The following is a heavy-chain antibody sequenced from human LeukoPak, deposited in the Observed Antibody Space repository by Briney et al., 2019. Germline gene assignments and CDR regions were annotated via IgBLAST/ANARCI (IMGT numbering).Heavy chain of an antibody. Sequence: GGSLRLSCAASGFTFSSYSMNWVRQAPGKGLEWVANIKEDGSEKYYVDSVKGRFTISRDNAKNSLYLQMNSLRAEDTAVYYCARDRDWASDYWGQGTLVTVSS. V-gene: IGHV3-7*01. J-gene: IGHJ4*02. CDR1: GFTFSSYS. D-gene: IGHD3-9*01. CDR2: IKEDGSEK. CDR3: ARDRDWASDY.